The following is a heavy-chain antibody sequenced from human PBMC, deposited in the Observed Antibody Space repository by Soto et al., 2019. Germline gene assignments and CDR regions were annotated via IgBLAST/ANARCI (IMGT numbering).Heavy chain of an antibody. Sequence: QVQLVESGGGVVQPGRSLRLSCAASGFTFSSYGMHWVRQAPGKGLEWVAVISYDGSNKYYADSVKGRFTISRDNSKTTLDLQMNSRRAEDTAVYYCARSPYSVSYLAYFDYWGQGTLVTVSS. D-gene: IGHD1-26*01. V-gene: IGHV3-30*03. CDR3: ARSPYSVSYLAYFDY. CDR2: ISYDGSNK. J-gene: IGHJ4*02. CDR1: GFTFSSYG.